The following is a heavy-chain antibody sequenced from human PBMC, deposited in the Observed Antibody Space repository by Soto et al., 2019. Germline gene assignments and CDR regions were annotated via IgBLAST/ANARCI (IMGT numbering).Heavy chain of an antibody. D-gene: IGHD5-18*01. Sequence: PSETLSLTCAVYGGSFSGYYWSWIRQPPGKGLEWIGEINHSGSTNYNPSLKSRVTISVDTSKNQFSLKLSSVTAADTAVYYCATGRPYSYGFDYWGQGTLVTVS. J-gene: IGHJ4*02. V-gene: IGHV4-34*01. CDR2: INHSGST. CDR1: GGSFSGYY. CDR3: ATGRPYSYGFDY.